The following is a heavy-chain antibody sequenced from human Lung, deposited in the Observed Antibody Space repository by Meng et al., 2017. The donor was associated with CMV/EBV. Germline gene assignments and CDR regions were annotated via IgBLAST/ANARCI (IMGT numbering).Heavy chain of an antibody. CDR2: IRSDGHQT. Sequence: GGSXRLXCIASGFTFNTYGMHWVRQAPGKGLEWVAFIRSDGHQTYYADSVKGRFAVSRDNSKNTLYLRMTSLRAGDTAVYFCAKDLVDYYFDSWGQGKLVTVSS. D-gene: IGHD5-12*01. V-gene: IGHV3-30*02. J-gene: IGHJ4*02. CDR3: AKDLVDYYFDS. CDR1: GFTFNTYG.